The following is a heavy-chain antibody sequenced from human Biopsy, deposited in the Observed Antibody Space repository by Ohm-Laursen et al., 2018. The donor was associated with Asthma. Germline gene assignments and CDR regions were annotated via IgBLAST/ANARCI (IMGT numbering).Heavy chain of an antibody. V-gene: IGHV3-30*03. CDR1: GFSFSNFG. D-gene: IGHD3-3*02. CDR3: ARTFHFWSPYHAEHYQL. J-gene: IGHJ1*01. CDR2: ISFDGSNE. Sequence: SLRLSCAASGFSFSNFGMHWVRQAPGKGLEWVAVISFDGSNEDYADSVKGQFTISRDNAKNSLYLQMNSLRAEDTAVYYCARTFHFWSPYHAEHYQLWGQGTLVTVSS.